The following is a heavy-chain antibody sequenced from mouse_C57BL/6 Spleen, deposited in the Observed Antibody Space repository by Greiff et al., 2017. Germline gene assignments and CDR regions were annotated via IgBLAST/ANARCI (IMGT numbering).Heavy chain of an antibody. CDR3: ARDGDGTGYYYAMDY. J-gene: IGHJ4*01. V-gene: IGHV5-16*01. CDR1: GFTFSDYY. CDR2: INYDGSST. Sequence: EVKLMESEGGLVQPGSSMKLSCTASGFTFSDYYMAWVRQVPEKGLEWVANINYDGSSTYYLDSLKSRFIISRDNAKNILYLQMSSLKSEDTATYYCARDGDGTGYYYAMDYWGQGTSVTVSS. D-gene: IGHD4-1*01.